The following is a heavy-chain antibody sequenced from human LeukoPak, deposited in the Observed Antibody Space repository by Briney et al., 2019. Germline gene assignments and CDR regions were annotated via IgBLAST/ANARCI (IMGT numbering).Heavy chain of an antibody. CDR2: IKQDGSEK. V-gene: IGHV3-7*01. Sequence: PGGSLRLSCAASGFTFSSYRMSWVRQAPGKGLEWVANIKQDGSEKYYVDSVKGRFTISRDNAKNSLYLQMNSLRAEDTAVYYCAREREQLETYWGQGTLVTVSS. D-gene: IGHD6-13*01. CDR1: GFTFSSYR. J-gene: IGHJ4*02. CDR3: AREREQLETY.